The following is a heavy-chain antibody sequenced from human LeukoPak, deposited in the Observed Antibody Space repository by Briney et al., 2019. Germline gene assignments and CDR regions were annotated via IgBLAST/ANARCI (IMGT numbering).Heavy chain of an antibody. D-gene: IGHD5-12*01. Sequence: GASVKVSCKASGYTFTGYYMHWVRQAPGQGLKWMGWINPNSGGTNYAQKFQGRVTMTRDTSISTAYMELSRLRSDDTAVYYCARTRGYSGYDPLDYWGQGTLVTVSS. J-gene: IGHJ4*02. V-gene: IGHV1-2*02. CDR3: ARTRGYSGYDPLDY. CDR1: GYTFTGYY. CDR2: INPNSGGT.